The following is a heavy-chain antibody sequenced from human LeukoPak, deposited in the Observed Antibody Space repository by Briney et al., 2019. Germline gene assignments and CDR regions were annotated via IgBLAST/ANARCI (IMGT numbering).Heavy chain of an antibody. Sequence: ASVKVSCKASGYTFTGYYMHWVRQAPGQGLEWMGWINPNSGGTNYAQKFQGRVTMTRDTSISTAYMELSRLRSDDTAVYYCARVQLLWFGEFGFDYWGQGTLVTVSS. D-gene: IGHD3-10*01. J-gene: IGHJ4*02. CDR1: GYTFTGYY. CDR2: INPNSGGT. CDR3: ARVQLLWFGEFGFDY. V-gene: IGHV1-2*02.